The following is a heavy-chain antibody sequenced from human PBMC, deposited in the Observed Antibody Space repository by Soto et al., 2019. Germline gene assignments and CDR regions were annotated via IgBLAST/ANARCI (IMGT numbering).Heavy chain of an antibody. J-gene: IGHJ6*03. Sequence: PGGSLRLSCAASGFTFSDSFMSWRRQTPGKGLEWLSYISGRDGNIYYADSVRGRFTISRDNAKNSVYLQMNSLRAEDTAVYYCAGDQGPNYMAVWGKGTTVTVSS. CDR1: GFTFSDSF. CDR2: ISGRDGNI. CDR3: AGDQGPNYMAV. V-gene: IGHV3-11*01.